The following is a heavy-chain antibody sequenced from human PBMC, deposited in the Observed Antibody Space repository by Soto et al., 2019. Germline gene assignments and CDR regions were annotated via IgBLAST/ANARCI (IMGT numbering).Heavy chain of an antibody. CDR2: IYYSGST. CDR1: GGSISSYY. Sequence: SETLSLTCTVSGGSISSYYWSWIRQPPGKGLEWIGYIYYSGSTNYNPSLKSRVTISVDASKNQFSLKLSSVTAADTAVYYCARIGGNPTNFDYWGQGTLVTVSS. J-gene: IGHJ4*02. CDR3: ARIGGNPTNFDY. V-gene: IGHV4-59*01.